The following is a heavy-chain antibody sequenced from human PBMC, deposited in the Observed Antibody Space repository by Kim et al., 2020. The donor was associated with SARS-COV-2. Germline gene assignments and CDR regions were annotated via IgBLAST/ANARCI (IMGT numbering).Heavy chain of an antibody. Sequence: ADSVKGRCTIARDNSKNTLYLQMSSLRAEDTAVYYCVKDRRGNRADWFDPWGQGTLVTVSS. V-gene: IGHV3-64D*06. CDR3: VKDRRGNRADWFDP. D-gene: IGHD3-16*01. J-gene: IGHJ5*02.